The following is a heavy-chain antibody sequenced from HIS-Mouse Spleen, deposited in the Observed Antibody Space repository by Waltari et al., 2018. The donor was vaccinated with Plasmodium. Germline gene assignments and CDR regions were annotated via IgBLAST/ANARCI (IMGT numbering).Heavy chain of an antibody. J-gene: IGHJ6*02. D-gene: IGHD3-10*01. V-gene: IGHV4-38-2*02. Sequence: QVQLQESGPGLVKPSETLSLTCTVSGYSISSGYSWGWIRQLPGKGLEWIGSIYHSGSTYYTPSLKSRVTISVDTSKNQFSLKLSSVTAADTAVYYCARVDYGSGDYYYYYGMDVWGQGTTVTVSS. CDR1: GYSISSGYS. CDR3: ARVDYGSGDYYYYYGMDV. CDR2: IYHSGST.